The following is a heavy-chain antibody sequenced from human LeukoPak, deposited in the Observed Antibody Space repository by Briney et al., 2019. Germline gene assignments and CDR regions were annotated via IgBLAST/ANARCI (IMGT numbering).Heavy chain of an antibody. D-gene: IGHD3-9*01. J-gene: IGHJ4*02. CDR3: ARGWPHDYDIWTGPRDYFYS. V-gene: IGHV4-61*01. CDR2: IYYSGST. CDR1: GGSVSSSSYY. Sequence: PSETLSLTCTVSGGSVSSSSYYWSWIRQPPGEGLEWIGYIYYSGSTNYNPSLRSRVTISVDTSKNQFSLLLNSVTAADTAVYYCARGWPHDYDIWTGPRDYFYSWGQGTLVTVSS.